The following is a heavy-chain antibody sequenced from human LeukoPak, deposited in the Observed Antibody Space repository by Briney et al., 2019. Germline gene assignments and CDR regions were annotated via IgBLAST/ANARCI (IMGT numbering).Heavy chain of an antibody. CDR2: FDPEDGET. Sequence: ASVKVSCKVSGYTLTELSMHLVRQAPGKGLEWMGGFDPEDGETIYAQKFQGRVTMTEDTSTDTAYMELSSLRSEDTAVYYCASSENSSSWYRRYYYYYMDVWGKGTTVTVSS. J-gene: IGHJ6*03. CDR3: ASSENSSSWYRRYYYYYMDV. V-gene: IGHV1-24*01. CDR1: GYTLTELS. D-gene: IGHD6-13*01.